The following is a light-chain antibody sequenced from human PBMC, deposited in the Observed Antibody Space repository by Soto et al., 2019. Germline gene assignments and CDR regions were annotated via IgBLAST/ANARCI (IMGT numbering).Light chain of an antibody. Sequence: EIVLTQSPGTLSLSPGERATLSCRASQSVSSSYLAWYQQKPGQAPRLLMSAASSRATGIPDRFSGSGSGTDFALTISRLEAEDFAVYYCHQSSSSPITFGQGTRLEIK. V-gene: IGKV3-20*01. J-gene: IGKJ5*01. CDR2: AAS. CDR1: QSVSSSY. CDR3: HQSSSSPIT.